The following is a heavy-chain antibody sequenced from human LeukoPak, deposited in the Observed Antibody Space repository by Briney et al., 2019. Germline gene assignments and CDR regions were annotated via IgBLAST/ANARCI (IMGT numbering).Heavy chain of an antibody. CDR1: GSSISSSSYY. Sequence: SSETLSLTCTVSGSSISSSSYYWGWIRQPPGKGLEWIGSIYYSGSSFDNPALKSRVTISVDTSKNQFSLKLSSVTAADTAVYYCARHRSGWLQSSFDYWGQGTLVTVSS. CDR2: IYYSGSS. D-gene: IGHD5-24*01. V-gene: IGHV4-39*01. CDR3: ARHRSGWLQSSFDY. J-gene: IGHJ4*02.